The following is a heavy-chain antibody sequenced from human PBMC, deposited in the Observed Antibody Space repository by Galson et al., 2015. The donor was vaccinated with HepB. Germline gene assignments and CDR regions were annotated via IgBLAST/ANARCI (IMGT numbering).Heavy chain of an antibody. V-gene: IGHV3-30*02. CDR2: IRYDGNNK. D-gene: IGHD3-10*01. CDR3: AKDLAAGRLLWFGKNYGMDV. J-gene: IGHJ6*02. Sequence: SLRLSCAASGFTFSSYGMHWVRQAPGKGLEWVAFIRYDGNNKYYADSVKGRFTISRDNSKKTLYLQMNSLSAEDTAVYYCAKDLAAGRLLWFGKNYGMDVWGQGTTVTVSS. CDR1: GFTFSSYG.